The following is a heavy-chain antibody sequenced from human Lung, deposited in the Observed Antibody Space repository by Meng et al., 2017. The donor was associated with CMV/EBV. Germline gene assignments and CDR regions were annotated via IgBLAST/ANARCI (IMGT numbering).Heavy chain of an antibody. V-gene: IGHV1-18*04. CDR2: ISAYNGNT. CDR1: GYTFTSYG. CDR3: ARTPDLGYCSGGSCYSRWFDH. J-gene: IGHJ5*02. Sequence: ASAKVSXKASGYTFTSYGISWVRQAPGQGLEWMGWISAYNGNTNYAQKLQGRVTMTTDTSTSTAYMELRSLRSDDTAVYYCARTPDLGYCSGGSCYSRWFDHWGQGTLVTVSS. D-gene: IGHD2-15*01.